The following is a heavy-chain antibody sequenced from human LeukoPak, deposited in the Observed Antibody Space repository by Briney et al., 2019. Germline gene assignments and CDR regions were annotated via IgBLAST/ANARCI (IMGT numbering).Heavy chain of an antibody. CDR1: GFTFSAYW. V-gene: IGHV3-74*01. CDR2: INSDRSDT. D-gene: IGHD2-2*01. Sequence: GGSLRLSCAASGFTFSAYWMHWVRQAPGKGLVWVSRINSDRSDTSYADSVKGRLTISRDNSKSTLFLQMNSLRAGDTAVYYCGKGNIAGLPAAPYFWGQGTLVTVSS. J-gene: IGHJ4*02. CDR3: GKGNIAGLPAAPYF.